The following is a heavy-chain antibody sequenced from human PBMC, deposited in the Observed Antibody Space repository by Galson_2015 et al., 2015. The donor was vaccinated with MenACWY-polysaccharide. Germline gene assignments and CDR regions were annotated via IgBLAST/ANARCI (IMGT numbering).Heavy chain of an antibody. D-gene: IGHD1-26*01. CDR2: ISGDSRTI. CDR3: ARDFQWACDF. Sequence: VSYISGDSRTIFYADSVKGRFTVSSDHAENSVHLQMNSLRDDDTAVYYCARDFQWACDFWGQGTVVTVSS. J-gene: IGHJ4*02. V-gene: IGHV3-48*02.